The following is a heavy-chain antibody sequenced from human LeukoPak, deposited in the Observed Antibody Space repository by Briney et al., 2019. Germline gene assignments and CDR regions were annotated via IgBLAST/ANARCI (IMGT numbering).Heavy chain of an antibody. V-gene: IGHV4-39*01. CDR1: GDSITNNNFN. CDR2: IHYSGDT. Sequence: ETLSLTCLVSGDSITNNNFNWGWIRQSPGKGLQWIGSIHYSGDTQYSPSLERRLAISVDTSKSRLSLRLSSVTAADAAVYYCARLKRRIAVAANPFFYYYIDVWGKGTTVIVSS. D-gene: IGHD6-19*01. J-gene: IGHJ6*03. CDR3: ARLKRRIAVAANPFFYYYIDV.